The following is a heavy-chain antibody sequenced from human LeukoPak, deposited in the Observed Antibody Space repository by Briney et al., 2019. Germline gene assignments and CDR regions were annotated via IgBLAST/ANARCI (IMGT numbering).Heavy chain of an antibody. V-gene: IGHV3-74*01. CDR3: ARGRASSGPYSSFAY. CDR1: GFTFSSYW. J-gene: IGHJ4*02. CDR2: INSDGRST. D-gene: IGHD6-25*01. Sequence: GGSLRLSCAASGFTFSSYWMHWVRQAPGKGLVWVSSINSDGRSTSYADSVKGRFTISRDDSKNTLYLQMNSLRAEDTAVYYCARGRASSGPYSSFAYWGQEPLVPVSS.